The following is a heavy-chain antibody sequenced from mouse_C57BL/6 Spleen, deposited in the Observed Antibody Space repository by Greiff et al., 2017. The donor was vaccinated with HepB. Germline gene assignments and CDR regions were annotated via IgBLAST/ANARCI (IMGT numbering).Heavy chain of an antibody. J-gene: IGHJ2*01. CDR3: ARNWGFDY. D-gene: IGHD4-1*01. V-gene: IGHV1-26*01. CDR2: INPNNGGT. Sequence: EVQLQQSGPELVKPGASVKISCKASGYTFTDYYMNWVKQSHGKSLEWIGDINPNNGGTSYNQKFKGKATLTVDKSSSTADMERRSLASEDSAVYYCARNWGFDYWGQGTTLTVSS. CDR1: GYTFTDYY.